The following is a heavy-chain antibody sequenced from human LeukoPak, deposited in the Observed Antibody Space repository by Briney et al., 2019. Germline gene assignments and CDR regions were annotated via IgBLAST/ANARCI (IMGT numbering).Heavy chain of an antibody. D-gene: IGHD2-2*01. Sequence: ASVKVSCKASGYTFTGYYMHWVRQAPGQGLEWMGWINPNSGGTNYAQKFQGRVTMTRNTSISTAYMELSSLRSEDTAVYYCARGFIPGYCSSTSCYGRRWFDPWGQGTLVTVSS. V-gene: IGHV1-2*02. CDR1: GYTFTGYY. J-gene: IGHJ5*02. CDR2: INPNSGGT. CDR3: ARGFIPGYCSSTSCYGRRWFDP.